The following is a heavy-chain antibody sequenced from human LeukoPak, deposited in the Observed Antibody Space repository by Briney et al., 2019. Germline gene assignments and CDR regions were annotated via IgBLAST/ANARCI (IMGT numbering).Heavy chain of an antibody. CDR3: AGLERYFDWSAFDY. D-gene: IGHD3-9*01. CDR1: GGSISSYY. J-gene: IGHJ4*02. V-gene: IGHV4-59*01. Sequence: SETLSLTCTVSGGSISSYYWSWIRQPPGKGLEWIGYIYYSGSTNYNPSLKSRVTISVDTSKNQFPLKLSSVTAADTAVYYCAGLERYFDWSAFDYWGQGTLVTVSS. CDR2: IYYSGST.